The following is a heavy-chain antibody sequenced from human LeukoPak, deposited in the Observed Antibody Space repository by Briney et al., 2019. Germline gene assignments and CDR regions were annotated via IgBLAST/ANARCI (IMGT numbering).Heavy chain of an antibody. CDR3: AKPADVLLWFGEPGGYYFDY. V-gene: IGHV3-23*01. Sequence: PGGSLRLSCAASGFTFSSYAMSWARQAPGKGLEWVSAISGSGGSTYYADSVKGRFTISRDNSKNTLYLQMNSLRAEDTAVYYCAKPADVLLWFGEPGGYYFDYWGQGTLVTVSS. CDR1: GFTFSSYA. CDR2: ISGSGGST. D-gene: IGHD3-10*01. J-gene: IGHJ4*02.